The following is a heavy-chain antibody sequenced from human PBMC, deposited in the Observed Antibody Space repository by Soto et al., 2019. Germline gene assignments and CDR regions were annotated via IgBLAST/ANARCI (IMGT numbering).Heavy chain of an antibody. Sequence: SVKVSCTASGYTFTSYAMHWVRQAPGQRLEWMGWINAGNGNTKHSQKLQGRVTITRDTSASTAYMELSSLRSEDTAVYYCARDVAAADYWGQGTLVTVSS. V-gene: IGHV1-3*01. CDR2: INAGNGNT. CDR3: ARDVAAADY. CDR1: GYTFTSYA. D-gene: IGHD6-13*01. J-gene: IGHJ4*02.